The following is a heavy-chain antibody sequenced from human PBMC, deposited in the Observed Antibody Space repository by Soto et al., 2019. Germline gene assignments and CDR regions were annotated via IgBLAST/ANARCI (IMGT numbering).Heavy chain of an antibody. Sequence: EVQLLESGGGLVQPGGSLRLSCAASGFTFSSYAMSWVRQAPGKGLEWDSAISGTGGSTYYEDSVKGRFTISRDNSKNTLYLQMNSLRAEDTAVYYCAKWGSGSSLGGGYWGQGTLVTVSS. D-gene: IGHD3-10*01. J-gene: IGHJ4*02. CDR2: ISGTGGST. CDR3: AKWGSGSSLGGGY. V-gene: IGHV3-23*01. CDR1: GFTFSSYA.